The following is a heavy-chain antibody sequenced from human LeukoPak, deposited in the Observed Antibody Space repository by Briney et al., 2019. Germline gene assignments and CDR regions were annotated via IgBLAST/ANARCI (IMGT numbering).Heavy chain of an antibody. Sequence: PGGSLRLSCAASGFTFSSYEMNWVRQAPGKGLEWVSYISSSGSTIYYADSVKGRFTISRDNAKNSLYLQMNSLRAEDTAVYYCARESEWDTTVTVFDYWGQGTLVTVSS. J-gene: IGHJ4*02. D-gene: IGHD4-17*01. CDR1: GFTFSSYE. CDR3: ARESEWDTTVTVFDY. V-gene: IGHV3-48*03. CDR2: ISSSGSTI.